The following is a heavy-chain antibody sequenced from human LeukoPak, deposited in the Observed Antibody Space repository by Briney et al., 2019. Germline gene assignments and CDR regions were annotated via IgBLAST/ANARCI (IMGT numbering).Heavy chain of an antibody. CDR2: IYTSGST. D-gene: IGHD5-24*01. V-gene: IGHV4-4*07. J-gene: IGHJ3*02. Sequence: SETLSLTCTVSGGSISSCYWSWIRQPAGKGLGWIGRIYTSGSTNYNPSLKSRVTMSVDTSKNQFSLKLSSVTAADTAVYYCARDAIRAFDIWGQGTMVTVSS. CDR1: GGSISSCY. CDR3: ARDAIRAFDI.